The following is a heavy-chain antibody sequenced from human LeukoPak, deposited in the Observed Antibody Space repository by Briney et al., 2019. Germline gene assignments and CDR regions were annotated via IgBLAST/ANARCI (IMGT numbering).Heavy chain of an antibody. Sequence: SETLSLTCTVSGGSISSYYWSWIRQPPGKGLEWIGYIYYSGSTNYNPSLKSRVTISVDTSKNQFSLELSSATAADTALYYCARSRGYFDYWGQGTLVTISS. CDR2: IYYSGST. J-gene: IGHJ4*02. D-gene: IGHD6-13*01. CDR3: ARSRGYFDY. V-gene: IGHV4-59*01. CDR1: GGSISSYY.